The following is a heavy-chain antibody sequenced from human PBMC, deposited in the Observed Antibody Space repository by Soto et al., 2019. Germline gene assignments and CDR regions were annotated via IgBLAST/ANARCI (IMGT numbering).Heavy chain of an antibody. CDR1: GYTFTSYA. Sequence: GASVKVSCKASGYTFTSYAMHWVRQAPGQRLEWMGIINAGSGNTNYAQKFQGRVTMTRDTSTSTVYMELSSLRSEDTAVYYCARGRPRVDTGIAAAGTHSGVWGQGTTVTVSS. J-gene: IGHJ6*02. CDR3: ARGRPRVDTGIAAAGTHSGV. D-gene: IGHD6-13*01. V-gene: IGHV1-3*01. CDR2: INAGSGNT.